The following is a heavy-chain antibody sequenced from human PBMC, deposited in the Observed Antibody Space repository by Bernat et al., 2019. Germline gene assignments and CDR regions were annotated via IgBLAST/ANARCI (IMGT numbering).Heavy chain of an antibody. CDR3: ARASTVTTYLGY. J-gene: IGHJ4*02. Sequence: QVQLVQSGAEVKKPGASVKVSCKASGYTFTSYYMHWVRQAPGQGLEWMGIINPSGGSTSYAQKFQCRVTMTRDTSTSTVYMELSSLRSEDTAVYYCARASTVTTYLGYWGQGTLVTVSS. V-gene: IGHV1-46*01. CDR1: GYTFTSYY. D-gene: IGHD4-17*01. CDR2: INPSGGST.